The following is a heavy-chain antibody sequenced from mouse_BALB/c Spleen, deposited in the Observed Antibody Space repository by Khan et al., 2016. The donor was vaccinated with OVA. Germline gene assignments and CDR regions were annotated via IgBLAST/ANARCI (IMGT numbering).Heavy chain of an antibody. V-gene: IGHV9-3-1*01. D-gene: IGHD2-10*01. Sequence: LVESGPELKKPGETVKISCKASGHTFTNFGMNWVKQAPGKGLKWMGWINTYTGEPTYADDFNGRFAFSLAASASTAYLQINNLTNEDTATYFCARPPYFSYAMDNWGQGTSVTVSS. CDR2: INTYTGEP. J-gene: IGHJ4*01. CDR3: ARPPYFSYAMDN. CDR1: GHTFTNFG.